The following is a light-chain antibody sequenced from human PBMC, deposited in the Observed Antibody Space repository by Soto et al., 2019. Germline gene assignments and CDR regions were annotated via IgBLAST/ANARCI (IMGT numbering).Light chain of an antibody. CDR2: DVS. J-gene: IGLJ3*02. V-gene: IGLV2-14*01. Sequence: QSALTQPASVSGSPGQSITISCTGTSSDVGGYNYVSWYQQHPGKAPKLMIYDVSNRPSGVSNRFHGSKSGNTASLTISGLQAEDEADYYCSSYTSSSTPGRVFGGGTKLTVL. CDR1: SSDVGGYNY. CDR3: SSYTSSSTPGRV.